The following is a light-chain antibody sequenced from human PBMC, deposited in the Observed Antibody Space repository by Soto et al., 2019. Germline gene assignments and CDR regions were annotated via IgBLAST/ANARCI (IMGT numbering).Light chain of an antibody. Sequence: QSVLTQSPSASASLGASVKLTCTLSSGHSTYAIAWHQQQPEKGPRYLMKLNSDGSHSKGDGIPDRFAGSSSGAERYLSIASFQSEDEADYYCQTWVTGPPWVFGGRTQLAVL. CDR2: LNSDGSH. V-gene: IGLV4-69*01. CDR1: SGHSTYA. J-gene: IGLJ3*02. CDR3: QTWVTGPPWV.